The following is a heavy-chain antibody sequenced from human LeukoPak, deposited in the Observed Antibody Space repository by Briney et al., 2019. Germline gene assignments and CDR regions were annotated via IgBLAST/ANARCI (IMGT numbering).Heavy chain of an antibody. V-gene: IGHV4-39*01. J-gene: IGHJ4*02. CDR3: ARVRKVTSKFDY. CDR2: IYYRGTT. Sequence: SETLSLTCTVSGGSISSSNYNWGWIRQPPGKGPEWIASIYYRGTTYYNPSLKSRVTISVDTSESQFSLRLRSVTAADTAVYYCARVRKVTSKFDYWGQGTLVTVSS. CDR1: GGSISSSNYN. D-gene: IGHD2-21*02.